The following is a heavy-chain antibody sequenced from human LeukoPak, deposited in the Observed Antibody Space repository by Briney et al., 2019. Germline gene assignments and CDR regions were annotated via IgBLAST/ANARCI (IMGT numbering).Heavy chain of an antibody. D-gene: IGHD2-21*01. V-gene: IGHV4-59*08. CDR3: AGLTCGHPRPQRCWIDV. CDR2: IHFGGGT. Sequence: PQTLSPTCSLSGGSPSGYCWIWISHPPGNGLEWVSYIHFGGGTNYNPSLKRRATISVDTSKNQFSLRLSSVTAGATPVFSFAGLTCGHPRPQRCWIDVWGQGTLVTVSS. J-gene: IGHJ5*02. CDR1: GGSPSGYC.